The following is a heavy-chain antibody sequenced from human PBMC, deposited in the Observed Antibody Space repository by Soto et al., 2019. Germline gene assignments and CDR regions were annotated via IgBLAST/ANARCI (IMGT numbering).Heavy chain of an antibody. J-gene: IGHJ4*02. Sequence: GGSLRLSCAASGFTFSSYGMHWVRQAPGKGLEWVAVIWYDGSNKYYVDSVKGRFTISRDNSKNTLYLQMNSLRAEDTAVYYCARGGTRDHRIDYWGQGTLVTVSS. D-gene: IGHD2-15*01. CDR3: ARGGTRDHRIDY. CDR2: IWYDGSNK. V-gene: IGHV3-33*01. CDR1: GFTFSSYG.